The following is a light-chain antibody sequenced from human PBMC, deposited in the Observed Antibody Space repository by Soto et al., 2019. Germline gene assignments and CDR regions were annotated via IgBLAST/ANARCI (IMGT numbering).Light chain of an antibody. CDR2: KAS. CDR3: QHYNSYSEA. V-gene: IGKV1-5*03. CDR1: QTISSW. Sequence: DIQMTQSPSTLSGSVGDRVTITCRASQTISSWLAWYQQKPGKAPTLLIYKASTLRSGVPSRFSCSGSGTEFTLTISSLQTDDFATYYCQHYNSYSEAFGQGTKVELK. J-gene: IGKJ1*01.